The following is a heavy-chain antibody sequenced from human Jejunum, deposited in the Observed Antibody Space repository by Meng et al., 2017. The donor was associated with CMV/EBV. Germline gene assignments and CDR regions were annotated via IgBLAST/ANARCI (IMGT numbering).Heavy chain of an antibody. D-gene: IGHD1-14*01. CDR3: AREGTNSYYFDY. J-gene: IGHJ4*02. V-gene: IGHV4-30-4*01. CDR2: IYESGST. Sequence: VSGDSISSGDSYRSWIRQPPGKGLEWTGYIYESGSTAYHPSLESRVTISVDTSKNQFSLKVMSVTAADTAVYYCAREGTNSYYFDYWGQGTLVTVSS. CDR1: GDSISSGDSY.